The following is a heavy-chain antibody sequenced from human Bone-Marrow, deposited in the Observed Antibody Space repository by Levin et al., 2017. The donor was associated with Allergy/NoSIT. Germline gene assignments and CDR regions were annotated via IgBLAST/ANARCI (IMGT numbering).Heavy chain of an antibody. J-gene: IGHJ6*02. CDR2: IIPIFGTA. CDR3: ARADCSGGSCGPQSYYYYYGMDV. Sequence: GASVKVSCKASGGTFSSYAISWVRQAPGQGLEWMGGIIPIFGTANYAQKFQGRVTITADESTSTAYMELSSLRSEDTAVYYCARADCSGGSCGPQSYYYYYGMDVWGQGTTVTVSS. CDR1: GGTFSSYA. V-gene: IGHV1-69*13. D-gene: IGHD2-15*01.